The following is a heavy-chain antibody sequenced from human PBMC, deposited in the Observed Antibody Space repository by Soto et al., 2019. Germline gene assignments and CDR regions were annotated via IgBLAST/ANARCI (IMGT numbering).Heavy chain of an antibody. Sequence: ASVKVSCKVSGYTLTELSMHWVRQAPGKGLEWMGGFDPEDGETIYAQKFQGRVTMTEDTSTDTAYMELSSLRSEDTAVYYCATSLHPYGSGSYLDFDYWGQGTLVTVSS. CDR3: ATSLHPYGSGSYLDFDY. CDR2: FDPEDGET. D-gene: IGHD3-10*01. J-gene: IGHJ4*02. V-gene: IGHV1-24*01. CDR1: GYTLTELS.